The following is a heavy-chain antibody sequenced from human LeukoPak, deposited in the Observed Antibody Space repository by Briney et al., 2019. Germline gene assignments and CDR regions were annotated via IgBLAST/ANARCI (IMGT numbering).Heavy chain of an antibody. CDR1: GGSISSYY. D-gene: IGHD6-19*01. Sequence: PSETLSLTCTVFGGSISSYYWSWIRHPPGKGLEWIGYIYYSGSTNYNPSLKSRVTISVDTSKNQFSLKLSSVTAADTAVYYCARAAGRKSSSGYFDYWGQGTLVTVSS. J-gene: IGHJ4*02. CDR2: IYYSGST. V-gene: IGHV4-59*01. CDR3: ARAAGRKSSSGYFDY.